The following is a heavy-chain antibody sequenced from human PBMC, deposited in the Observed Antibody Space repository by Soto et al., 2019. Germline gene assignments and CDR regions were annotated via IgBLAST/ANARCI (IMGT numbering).Heavy chain of an antibody. CDR1: GFTFTNSA. D-gene: IGHD3-9*01. CDR2: IVVGSGNT. CDR3: AAKTGYYTSYYYMDV. Sequence: SVKVSCKASGFTFTNSAIQWVRQARGQRLEWIGWIVVGSGNTNYAQKFQERLTITRDMSTSTAYMELSRLRSADTANFFLAAKTGYYTSYYYMDVWGKGTTVTVSS. J-gene: IGHJ6*03. V-gene: IGHV1-58*02.